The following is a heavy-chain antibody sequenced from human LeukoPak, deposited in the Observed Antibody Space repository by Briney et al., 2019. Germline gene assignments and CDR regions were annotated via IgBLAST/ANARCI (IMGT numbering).Heavy chain of an antibody. CDR3: ARASYYGSGSYSTFDY. Sequence: GASVKVSCKASGYTFTSYGISWVRQAPGQGLEWMGWISANNGNTNYAQKLQGRVTMTTDTSTSTAYMELRSLRSDDTAVYYCARASYYGSGSYSTFDYWGQGTLVTVSS. J-gene: IGHJ4*02. CDR1: GYTFTSYG. D-gene: IGHD3-10*01. V-gene: IGHV1-18*01. CDR2: ISANNGNT.